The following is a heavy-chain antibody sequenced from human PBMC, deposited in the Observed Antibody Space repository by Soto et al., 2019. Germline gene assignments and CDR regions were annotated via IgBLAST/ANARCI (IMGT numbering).Heavy chain of an antibody. CDR2: IYYTGNT. Sequence: SETLSLTCSISGGSVSPYYWSWIRQPPGKGLEWIGYIYYTGNTYYNPSLESRLSMSVDTSKNQFSLRLTSVTTADTAVYYCAGSLVTVQYYFYYYGLEVWGQGTTVTVSS. V-gene: IGHV4-59*02. CDR1: GGSVSPYY. CDR3: AGSLVTVQYYFYYYGLEV. J-gene: IGHJ6*02.